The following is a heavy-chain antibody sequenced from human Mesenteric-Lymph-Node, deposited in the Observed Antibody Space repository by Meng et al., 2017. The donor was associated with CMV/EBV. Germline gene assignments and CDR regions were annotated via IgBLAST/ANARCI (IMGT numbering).Heavy chain of an antibody. J-gene: IGHJ4*02. CDR1: GFTFSSYA. CDR2: ISGSGGST. D-gene: IGHD3-22*01. Sequence: GGSLRLSCAASGFTFSSYAMSWVRQAPGKGLEWVSAISGSGGSTYYADSVKGRFTISRDNAKNSLYLQMNSLRAEDTAVYYCARDRHYYDSSGCFDYWGQGTLVTVSS. V-gene: IGHV3-23*01. CDR3: ARDRHYYDSSGCFDY.